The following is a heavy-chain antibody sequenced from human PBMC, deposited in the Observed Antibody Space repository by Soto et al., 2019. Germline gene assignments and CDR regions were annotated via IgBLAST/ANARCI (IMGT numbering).Heavy chain of an antibody. Sequence: LRLSCAASGFTVISNYMSWVRQAPGKGLEWVSVIYSGGSTYYADSVKGRFTISRDNSKNTLYLQMNSLRAEDTAVYYCARYSYGYRVFDYWGQGTLVTAPQ. V-gene: IGHV3-53*01. CDR2: IYSGGST. J-gene: IGHJ4*02. CDR1: GFTVISNY. D-gene: IGHD5-18*01. CDR3: ARYSYGYRVFDY.